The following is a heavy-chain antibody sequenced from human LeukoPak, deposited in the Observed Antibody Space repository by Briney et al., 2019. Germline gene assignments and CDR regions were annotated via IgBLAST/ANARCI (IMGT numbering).Heavy chain of an antibody. CDR3: AREGNSAYDFWSGYYYGGIDP. Sequence: ASVKVSCKASGYTFTSYGISWVRQAPGQGLEWMGWISAYNGNTNYARKLQGRVTMTTDTSTSTAYMELRSLRSDDTAVYYCAREGNSAYDFWSGYYYGGIDPWGQGTLVTVSS. CDR1: GYTFTSYG. V-gene: IGHV1-18*01. CDR2: ISAYNGNT. D-gene: IGHD3-3*01. J-gene: IGHJ5*02.